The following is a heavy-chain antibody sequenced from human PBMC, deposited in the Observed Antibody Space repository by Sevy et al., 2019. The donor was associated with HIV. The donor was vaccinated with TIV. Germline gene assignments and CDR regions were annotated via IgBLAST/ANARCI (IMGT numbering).Heavy chain of an antibody. D-gene: IGHD3-16*01. CDR1: GFTFDDYA. CDR2: ISWNSGSI. V-gene: IGHV3-9*01. Sequence: GGSLRLTCAASGFTFDDYAMHWVRQAPGKGLEWVSGISWNSGSIGYADSVKGRFTISRDNAKNSLYLQMNSLRAEDTALYYCAKDITPDLRFHDAFDIWDQGTMVTVSS. J-gene: IGHJ3*02. CDR3: AKDITPDLRFHDAFDI.